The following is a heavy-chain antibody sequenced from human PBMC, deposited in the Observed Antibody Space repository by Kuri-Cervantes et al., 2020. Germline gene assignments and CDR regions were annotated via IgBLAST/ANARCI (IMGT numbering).Heavy chain of an antibody. CDR1: GYTFTSYA. Sequence: ASVKVSCKASGYTFTSYAMHWVRQAPGQRLEWMGWISAYNGNTNYAQKLQGRVTMTTDTSTSTAYMELRSLRSDDTAVYYCARDTYYDSSGYYYDYWGQGTLVTVSS. CDR2: ISAYNGNT. D-gene: IGHD3-22*01. V-gene: IGHV1-18*01. J-gene: IGHJ4*02. CDR3: ARDTYYDSSGYYYDY.